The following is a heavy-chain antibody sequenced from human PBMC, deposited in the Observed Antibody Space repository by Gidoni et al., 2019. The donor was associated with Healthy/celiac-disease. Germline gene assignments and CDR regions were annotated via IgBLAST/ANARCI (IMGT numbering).Heavy chain of an antibody. CDR3: AREAVDTARDWYFDL. V-gene: IGHV3-33*01. CDR2: IWYDGSNK. Sequence: QVQLVESGGGVVQPGRSLRLSCAASGFTFSSYGMHWVRQAPGKGLEWVAVIWYDGSNKYYADSVKGRFTISRDNSKNTLYLQMNSLRAEDTAVYYCAREAVDTARDWYFDLWGRGTLVTVSS. D-gene: IGHD5-18*01. J-gene: IGHJ2*01. CDR1: GFTFSSYG.